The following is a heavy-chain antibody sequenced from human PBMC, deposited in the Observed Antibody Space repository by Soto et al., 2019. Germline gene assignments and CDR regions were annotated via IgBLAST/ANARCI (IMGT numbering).Heavy chain of an antibody. J-gene: IGHJ6*02. CDR2: IYYSGST. CDR1: GGSMSSSSYY. CDR3: ARLNYGSGSYCKVWFDYYYGMDV. V-gene: IGHV4-39*01. Sequence: SETLSLTCTVSGGSMSSSSYYWGWIRQPPGKGLEWIGSIYYSGSTYYNPSLKSRVTISVDTSKNQFSLKLSSVTAADTAVYYCARLNYGSGSYCKVWFDYYYGMDVWGQGTTVTVSS. D-gene: IGHD3-10*01.